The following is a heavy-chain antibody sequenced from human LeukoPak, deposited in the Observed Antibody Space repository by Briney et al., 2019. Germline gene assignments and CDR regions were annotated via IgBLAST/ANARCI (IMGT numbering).Heavy chain of an antibody. CDR1: GFTFSSYS. Sequence: GGSLRLSCAASGFTFSSYSMNWVRQAPGKGLEWVSSISSSSSYIYYADSVKGRFTISRDNAKNSLYLRMNSLRAEDTAVYYCARNYDSSGYYPYYFDYWGQGTLVTVSS. CDR3: ARNYDSSGYYPYYFDY. D-gene: IGHD3-22*01. CDR2: ISSSSSYI. J-gene: IGHJ4*02. V-gene: IGHV3-21*01.